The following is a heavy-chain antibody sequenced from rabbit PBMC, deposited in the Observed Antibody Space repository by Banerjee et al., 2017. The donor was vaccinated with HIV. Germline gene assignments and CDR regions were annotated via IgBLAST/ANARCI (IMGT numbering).Heavy chain of an antibody. J-gene: IGHJ4*01. V-gene: IGHV1S45*01. CDR1: GFSFSSSYW. CDR2: IRAGVSGGT. CDR3: ARDLAGVIGWNFDL. D-gene: IGHD4-1*01. Sequence: QEQLEESGGDLVKPEGSLTLTCTASGFSFSSSYWICWVRQAPGKGLKWIACIRAGVSGGTASASWAKGRFTISRTSSTTVSLQMTSLTAADTATYFCARDLAGVIGWNFDLWGPGTLVTDS.